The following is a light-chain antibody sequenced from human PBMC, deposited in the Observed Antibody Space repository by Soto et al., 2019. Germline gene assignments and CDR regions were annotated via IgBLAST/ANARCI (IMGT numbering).Light chain of an antibody. CDR1: QSVSAF. V-gene: IGKV3-11*01. CDR2: DAS. J-gene: IGKJ4*01. Sequence: EIVLTQSPATLSLSPGERAALSCRASQSVSAFLAWYQQKPGQAPRLLIYDASNRATGIPARFSGSGSGTDFTLTISSLEPEDFAVYYCQQRYTWPLTFGGGTKLESK. CDR3: QQRYTWPLT.